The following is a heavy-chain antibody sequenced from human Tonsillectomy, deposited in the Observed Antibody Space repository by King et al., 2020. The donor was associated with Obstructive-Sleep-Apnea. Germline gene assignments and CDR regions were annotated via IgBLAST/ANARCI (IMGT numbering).Heavy chain of an antibody. CDR1: GFTFSSYD. V-gene: IGHV3-13*01. CDR2: IGTAGDT. Sequence: VQLVESGGGLVQPGGSLRLSCAASGFTFSSYDMHWVRQATGKGLEWVSAIGTAGDTYYPGSVKGRFTISRENAKNSLYLQMNSLRAGDTAVYYCARDFGYSGSFGMAMDVWGQGTTVTVPS. CDR3: ARDFGYSGSFGMAMDV. D-gene: IGHD1-26*01. J-gene: IGHJ6*02.